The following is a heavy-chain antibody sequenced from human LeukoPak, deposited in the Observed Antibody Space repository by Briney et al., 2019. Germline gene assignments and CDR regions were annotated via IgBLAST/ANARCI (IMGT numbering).Heavy chain of an antibody. V-gene: IGHV1-18*01. D-gene: IGHD2-2*01. Sequence: ASVKVSCKASGYTFTSYGISWVRQAPGQGLEWMGWISAYNGNTNYAQKLQGRVTMTTDTSTSTAYMELRSLRSDDTAVYYCARDIVVVPAVTRCYYYGMDVWGQGTTVTVSS. CDR1: GYTFTSYG. J-gene: IGHJ6*02. CDR3: ARDIVVVPAVTRCYYYGMDV. CDR2: ISAYNGNT.